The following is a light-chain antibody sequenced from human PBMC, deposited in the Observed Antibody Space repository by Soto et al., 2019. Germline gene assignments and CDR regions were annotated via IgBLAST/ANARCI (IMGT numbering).Light chain of an antibody. J-gene: IGKJ4*01. Sequence: ETVLTRSPATLSLSPGERATLSCRASQSVSRNLAWYQQKPGQAPRLLIYDASNRATGVPARFSGSGSGTDFTLTISSLEPEDFAVYYCQQRSNWPPLTFGGGTKVDIK. CDR2: DAS. V-gene: IGKV3-11*01. CDR1: QSVSRN. CDR3: QQRSNWPPLT.